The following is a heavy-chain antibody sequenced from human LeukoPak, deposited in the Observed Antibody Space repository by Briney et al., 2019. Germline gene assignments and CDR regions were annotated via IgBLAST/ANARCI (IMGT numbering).Heavy chain of an antibody. CDR1: GGSFSGYY. D-gene: IGHD3-10*01. Sequence: SETLSLTCAVYGGSFSGYYWSWIRQPPGKGLEWIGEINHSGSTNYNPSLKSRVTISVDTSKNQFSLKLSSVTAADTAVYYCARHRLWFGELVDNWFDPWAREPWSPSPQ. J-gene: IGHJ5*02. V-gene: IGHV4-34*01. CDR3: ARHRLWFGELVDNWFDP. CDR2: INHSGST.